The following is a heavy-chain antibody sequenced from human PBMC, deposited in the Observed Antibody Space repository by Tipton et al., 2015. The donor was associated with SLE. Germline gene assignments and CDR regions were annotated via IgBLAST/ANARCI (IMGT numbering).Heavy chain of an antibody. J-gene: IGHJ5*01. CDR3: AGPLAAGGGA. D-gene: IGHD6-13*01. V-gene: IGHV1-8*01. CDR2: MNPNSGNT. CDR1: GYTLTSYD. Sequence: QSGAEVKKPGASVKGSCKASGYTLTSYDINCGLQATGQVLEWMGWMNPNSGNTGYAQKFQGRVTMTRNTSISTAYMELSSLRSEGPGVYSRAGPLAAGGGAWGQRTLVTVSS.